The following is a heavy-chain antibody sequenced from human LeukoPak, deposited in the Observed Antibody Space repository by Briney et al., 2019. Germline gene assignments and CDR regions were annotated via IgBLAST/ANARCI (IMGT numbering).Heavy chain of an antibody. CDR1: GGSISSYY. CDR2: IYYSGST. Sequence: PSETLSLTCTVSGGSISSYYWSWIRQPPGKGLEWIGYIYYSGSTYYNPSLKSRVTISVDTSKNQFSLKLSSVTAADTAVYYCARHAAPGGGDGLDYWGQGTLVTVSS. V-gene: IGHV4-59*08. D-gene: IGHD2-21*02. J-gene: IGHJ4*02. CDR3: ARHAAPGGGDGLDY.